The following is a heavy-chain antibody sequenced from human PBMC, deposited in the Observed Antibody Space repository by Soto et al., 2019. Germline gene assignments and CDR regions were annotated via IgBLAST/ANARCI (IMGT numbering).Heavy chain of an antibody. CDR3: AAHRGSSWGLPGALDY. CDR2: IYYSGSP. Sequence: KTSETLSLTCTVFGGSISGYYWSWIRQPPGKGLEWIGFIYYSGSPNYNPSLKSRVTISVDTSKNQFSLKVSSVTAADRAVYYCAAHRGSSWGLPGALDYWGRGTRVTVSS. V-gene: IGHV4-59*01. J-gene: IGHJ4*02. D-gene: IGHD6-13*01. CDR1: GGSISGYY.